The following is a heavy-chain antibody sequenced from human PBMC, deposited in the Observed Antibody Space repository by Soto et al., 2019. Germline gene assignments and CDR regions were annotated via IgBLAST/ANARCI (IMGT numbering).Heavy chain of an antibody. CDR3: ARDGSLGVIKNNYYYYYGMDV. D-gene: IGHD3-22*01. Sequence: GGSLRLSCAASGFTFSSYWMSWVRQAPGKGLEWVANIKQDGSEKYYVDSVKGRFTISRDNAKNSLYLQMNSLRAEDTAVYYCARDGSLGVIKNNYYYYYGMDVWGQGTTVTVS. CDR1: GFTFSSYW. J-gene: IGHJ6*02. CDR2: IKQDGSEK. V-gene: IGHV3-7*01.